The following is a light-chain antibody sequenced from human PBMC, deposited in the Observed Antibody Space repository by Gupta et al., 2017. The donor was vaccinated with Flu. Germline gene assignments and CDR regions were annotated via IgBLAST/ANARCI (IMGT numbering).Light chain of an antibody. V-gene: IGKV1-5*03. CDR3: LQDISNLLT. Sequence: DIQMTQSPSTLSASVGARVTITCRASQSISTWLAWYQQKPGKAPNLLIYKASSLESGVPSRFSGSGSGTEFTLTISSLQPDDVATYYCLQDISNLLTFGHGTKLEIK. J-gene: IGKJ2*01. CDR2: KAS. CDR1: QSISTW.